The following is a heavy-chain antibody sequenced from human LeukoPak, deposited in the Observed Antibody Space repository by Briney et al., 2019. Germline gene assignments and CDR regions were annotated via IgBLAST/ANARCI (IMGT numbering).Heavy chain of an antibody. J-gene: IGHJ3*02. Sequence: SVKVSCKPSGGTFSSYTISWVRQAPGQELEWMGRIIPILGIPNYAQKFQGRVTITADKSTSTAYMELSSLRSEDTAVYYCASPRALYCSSTSCQTANGAFDIWGQGTMVTVSS. D-gene: IGHD2-2*01. CDR2: IIPILGIP. CDR3: ASPRALYCSSTSCQTANGAFDI. CDR1: GGTFSSYT. V-gene: IGHV1-69*02.